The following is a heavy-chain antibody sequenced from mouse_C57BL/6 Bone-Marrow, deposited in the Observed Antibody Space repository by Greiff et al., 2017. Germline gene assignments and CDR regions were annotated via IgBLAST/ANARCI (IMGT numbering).Heavy chain of an antibody. V-gene: IGHV1-64*01. CDR3: ARSPSTVVDAMDY. Sequence: QVQLQQPGAELVKPGASVKLSCKASGYTFTSYWMHWVKQRPGQGLEWIGMIHPNSGSTNYNEKFKSKATLTVDKSSSTAYMQLSSLTSEDSAVYYCARSPSTVVDAMDYWGQGTSVTVSS. D-gene: IGHD1-1*01. J-gene: IGHJ4*01. CDR1: GYTFTSYW. CDR2: IHPNSGST.